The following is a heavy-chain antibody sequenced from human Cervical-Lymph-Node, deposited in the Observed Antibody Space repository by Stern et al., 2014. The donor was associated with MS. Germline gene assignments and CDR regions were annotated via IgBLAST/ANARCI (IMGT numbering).Heavy chain of an antibody. D-gene: IGHD5-12*01. CDR1: GASVSSSGYY. CDR3: ARGATINDFDF. Sequence: QVPLQESGPGLVKPSQTVSLTCTVSGASVSSSGYYWSWIRQPPGKGLEWIGYIYYTGSTYYNPSLKSRVSISVDPSKNRFSLRLSSVTAADTAVYFCARGATINDFDFWGQGTLVTVSS. V-gene: IGHV4-31*03. CDR2: IYYTGST. J-gene: IGHJ4*02.